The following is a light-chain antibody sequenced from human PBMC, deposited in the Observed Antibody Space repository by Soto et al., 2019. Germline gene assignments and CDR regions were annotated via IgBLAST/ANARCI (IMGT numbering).Light chain of an antibody. Sequence: QSALTQPASVSGSPGQSITISCTGTSSDIDGYHCVSWYQQYPGRAPKLMIYEVSNRPSGVSNRFSGSKSGNTASLTISGLQAEDEADYYCFSYTNNTTLFGGGTQLTVL. V-gene: IGLV2-14*01. CDR1: SSDIDGYHC. J-gene: IGLJ2*01. CDR2: EVS. CDR3: FSYTNNTTL.